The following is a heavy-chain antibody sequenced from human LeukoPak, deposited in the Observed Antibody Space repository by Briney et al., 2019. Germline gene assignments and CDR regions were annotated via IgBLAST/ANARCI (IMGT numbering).Heavy chain of an antibody. D-gene: IGHD6-19*01. V-gene: IGHV1-46*01. CDR2: INPSGGST. J-gene: IGHJ4*02. CDR3: ARDPFAVAGTYYDY. Sequence: ASVKVSCKASGYTFTSYYMHWVRQAPGQGLEWMGIINPSGGSTSYAQKFQGWVTMTRDTSISTAYMELSRLRSDDTAVYYCARDPFAVAGTYYDYWGQGTLVTVSS. CDR1: GYTFTSYY.